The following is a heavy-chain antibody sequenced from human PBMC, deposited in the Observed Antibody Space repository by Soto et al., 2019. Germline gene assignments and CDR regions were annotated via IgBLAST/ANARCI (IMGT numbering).Heavy chain of an antibody. V-gene: IGHV4-39*01. CDR2: IYYSGST. D-gene: IGHD7-27*01. J-gene: IGHJ4*02. CDR3: ASYGLTGDFDY. CDR1: GGSISSSSYY. Sequence: QLQLQESGPGLVKPSETLSLTCTVSGGSISSSSYYWGWIRQPPGKGLEWIGRIYYSGSTYYNPSLKSRVTISVDTSKNQFALKLSSVTAADTAVYYCASYGLTGDFDYWGQGTLVTVSS.